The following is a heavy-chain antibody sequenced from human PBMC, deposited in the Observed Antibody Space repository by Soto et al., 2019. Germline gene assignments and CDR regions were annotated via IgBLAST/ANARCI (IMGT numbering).Heavy chain of an antibody. CDR1: GFTFSSYS. J-gene: IGHJ4*02. D-gene: IGHD3-9*01. V-gene: IGHV3-48*04. CDR3: ARDKDWAFDY. Sequence: EVQLVESGGGLVQPGGSLRLSCVASGFTFSSYSMVWVRQAPGKGLEWIAYIFASSTTIHYADSVKGRFTVSRDNTQNSLLLLMNSLRVEDTAIYYCARDKDWAFDYWGQGTEVIVSS. CDR2: IFASSTTI.